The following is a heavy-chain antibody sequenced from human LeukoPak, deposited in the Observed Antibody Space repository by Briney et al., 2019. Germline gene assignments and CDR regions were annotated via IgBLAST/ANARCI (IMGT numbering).Heavy chain of an antibody. Sequence: SETLSLTCTVSGGSISSGGYYWSWIRQHPGKGLEWIGYIYYSGSTYYNPSLKSRVTISVDTSKNQFSLKLSSVTAADTAVYYCARGLYYDSSGYPPLYYMDVWGKGTTVTVSS. CDR1: GGSISSGGYY. CDR3: ARGLYYDSSGYPPLYYMDV. CDR2: IYYSGST. J-gene: IGHJ6*03. D-gene: IGHD3-22*01. V-gene: IGHV4-31*03.